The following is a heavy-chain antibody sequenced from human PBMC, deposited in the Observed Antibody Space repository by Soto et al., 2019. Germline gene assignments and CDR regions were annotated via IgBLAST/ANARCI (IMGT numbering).Heavy chain of an antibody. CDR3: AGVYYGGDSVNNY. CDR2: TSYDGSNK. CDR1: GPTFSSYA. V-gene: IGHV3-30-3*01. D-gene: IGHD4-17*01. J-gene: IGHJ4*02. Sequence: QEQLVESGGGVVQPGRSLRLSCAASGPTFSSYAMSWVRQAPGKGLEWVAATSYDGSNKYYVDSVKGRFTISRDNSKNTLDLQMNSLRAEDTAVYYCAGVYYGGDSVNNYWGQGTLVTVSS.